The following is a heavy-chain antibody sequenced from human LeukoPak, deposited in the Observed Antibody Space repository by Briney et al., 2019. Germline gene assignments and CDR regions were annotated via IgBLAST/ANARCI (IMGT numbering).Heavy chain of an antibody. D-gene: IGHD6-13*01. CDR1: GYSISSGYY. CDR3: ARDLTGGSSWYQYYFDY. Sequence: SETLSLTCTVSGYSISSGYYWGWIRQPPGKGLEWIGSIYHSGSTYYNPSLKSRATISVDTSKNQFSLKLSSVTAPDTAVYYCARDLTGGSSWYQYYFDYWGQGTLVTVSS. J-gene: IGHJ4*02. V-gene: IGHV4-38-2*02. CDR2: IYHSGST.